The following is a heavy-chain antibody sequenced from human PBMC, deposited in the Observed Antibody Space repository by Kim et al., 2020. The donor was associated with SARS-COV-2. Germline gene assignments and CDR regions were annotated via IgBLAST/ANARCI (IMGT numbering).Heavy chain of an antibody. CDR1: GGTFSSYA. Sequence: SVKVSCKASGGTFSSYAISLVRQAPGQGLECMGGIIPIFGTANDAQKFQGRVTINPDESTSTAYMELSSLRSEDTAVYYCARGTPVTTGFVYWGQGTLVTVSS. CDR3: ARGTPVTTGFVY. D-gene: IGHD4-17*01. V-gene: IGHV1-69*13. J-gene: IGHJ4*02. CDR2: IIPIFGTA.